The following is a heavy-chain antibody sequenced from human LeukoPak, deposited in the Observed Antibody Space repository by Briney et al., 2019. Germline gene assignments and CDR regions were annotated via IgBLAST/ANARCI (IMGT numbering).Heavy chain of an antibody. D-gene: IGHD6-13*01. CDR2: IYYTGST. J-gene: IGHJ4*02. CDR3: ARNLIPEQLVLHS. Sequence: PSETLSLTCTVSGGSISNYYWNWIRQPPGKGLEWIGYIYYTGSTNYNPSLKSRVTMSVDTSKNQFSLNLRSVTPEDTAVYYCARNLIPEQLVLHSWGQGTLVTVSS. CDR1: GGSISNYY. V-gene: IGHV4-59*01.